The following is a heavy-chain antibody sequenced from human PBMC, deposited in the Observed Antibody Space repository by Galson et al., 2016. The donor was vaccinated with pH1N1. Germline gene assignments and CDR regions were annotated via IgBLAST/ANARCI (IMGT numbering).Heavy chain of an antibody. CDR2: IITMFGTS. J-gene: IGHJ4*02. V-gene: IGHV1-69*05. CDR1: GGSF. Sequence: SVKVSCKAFGGSFISWVRQAPGQGLEWMGGIITMFGTSNYAQKFQGSVTITTDESRSTAYMEFRSVRFEDTAVYFCAKSSHPWAQFDSWGQETLVTVSS. CDR3: AKSSHPWAQFDS.